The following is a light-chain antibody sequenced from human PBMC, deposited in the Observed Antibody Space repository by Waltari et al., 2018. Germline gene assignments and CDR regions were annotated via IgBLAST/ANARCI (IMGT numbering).Light chain of an antibody. CDR3: MQARQTPWT. Sequence: DIVMTQSPLFLPVTPGEPASISCRSSQSLLHSSGYTFLDWYLQKPGQSPQLLIYLVSNRASGVPDRSSGSGSGTDFTLKISRVEAEDVGVYYCMQARQTPWTFGQGTKVEIK. CDR1: QSLLHSSGYTF. V-gene: IGKV2-28*01. J-gene: IGKJ1*01. CDR2: LVS.